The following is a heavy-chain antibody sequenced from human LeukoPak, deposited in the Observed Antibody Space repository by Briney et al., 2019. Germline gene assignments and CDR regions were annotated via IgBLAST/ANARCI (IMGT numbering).Heavy chain of an antibody. CDR1: GGSFSGHY. J-gene: IGHJ5*02. CDR3: ARAPHYDFWSSYPTKLRANWFDP. CDR2: INHSGST. Sequence: TSETLSLTCAVYGGSFSGHYWSWIRQPPGKGLEWIGEINHSGSTNYNPSLKSRVTISVDTSKNQFSLKLSSVTAADTAVYYCARAPHYDFWSSYPTKLRANWFDPWGQGTLVTVSS. V-gene: IGHV4-34*01. D-gene: IGHD3-3*01.